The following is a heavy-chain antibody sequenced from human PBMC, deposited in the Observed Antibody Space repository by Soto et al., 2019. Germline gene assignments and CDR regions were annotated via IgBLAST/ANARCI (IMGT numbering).Heavy chain of an antibody. J-gene: IGHJ4*02. CDR2: IKRKTDGGTT. CDR3: TTDLKQQLVPY. Sequence: PGGSLRLSCEASGFTFSSRWMTWVRQGPGKGLEWVGRIKRKTDGGTTDYAAPVKGRFTISRDDSKNTLYLQMNSLKTEDTAVYYCTTDLKQQLVPYWGQGTLVTVSS. V-gene: IGHV3-15*01. CDR1: GFTFSSRW. D-gene: IGHD6-13*01.